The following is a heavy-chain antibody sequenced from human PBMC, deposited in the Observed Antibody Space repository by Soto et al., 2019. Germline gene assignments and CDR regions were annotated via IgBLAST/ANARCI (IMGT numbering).Heavy chain of an antibody. J-gene: IGHJ4*02. V-gene: IGHV4-4*02. CDR2: IYHSGST. CDR1: GGSISSSNW. D-gene: IGHD3-10*01. CDR3: AREGVWFGELLFDY. Sequence: SETLSLTCAVSGGSISSSNWWSWVRQPPGKGLEWIGEIYHSGSTNYNPSLKSRVTISVDKSKNQFSLKLSSVTAADTAVYYCAREGVWFGELLFDYWGQGTLVTVSS.